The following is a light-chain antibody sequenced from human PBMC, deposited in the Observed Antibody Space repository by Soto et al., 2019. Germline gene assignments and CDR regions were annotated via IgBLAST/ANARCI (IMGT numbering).Light chain of an antibody. CDR1: SSDIGGYNY. V-gene: IGLV2-14*03. CDR2: DVS. CDR3: SSYTSMSTVL. J-gene: IGLJ2*01. Sequence: QSALTQPASVSGSTGQSITVSCTGTSSDIGGYNYVSWYQHHPGKAPKVMIYDVSNRPSGVSNRFSASKSGNTASLTISGLQAEDEADDYFSSYTSMSTVLFGGGTKLTVL.